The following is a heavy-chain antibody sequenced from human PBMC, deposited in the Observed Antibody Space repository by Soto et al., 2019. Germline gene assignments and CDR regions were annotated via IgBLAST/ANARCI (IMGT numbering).Heavy chain of an antibody. CDR1: GFSFTGYY. D-gene: IGHD6-6*01. Sequence: ASVKVSCTASGFSFTGYYIHWLRHAPGQGLEWMGWINAHSGGTEYAQKFQGRVTLTRDTSISTAYMTLSSLRSDDTAIYYCAKDLTRQLAYWLDPWGQGTQVTVSS. J-gene: IGHJ5*02. CDR2: INAHSGGT. CDR3: AKDLTRQLAYWLDP. V-gene: IGHV1-2*02.